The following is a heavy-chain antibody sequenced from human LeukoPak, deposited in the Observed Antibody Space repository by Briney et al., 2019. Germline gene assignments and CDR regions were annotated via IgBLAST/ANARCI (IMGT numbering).Heavy chain of an antibody. Sequence: GGSLRLSCAASGFTFSSYAMHWVRQAPGKGLEWVAVISYDGSNKYYADSVKGRFTISRDNSKNTLYLQMNSLRAEDTAVYYCARAGLSGSYYGAFDIWGQGTMVTVS. D-gene: IGHD1-26*01. V-gene: IGHV3-30-3*01. CDR1: GFTFSSYA. CDR2: ISYDGSNK. J-gene: IGHJ3*02. CDR3: ARAGLSGSYYGAFDI.